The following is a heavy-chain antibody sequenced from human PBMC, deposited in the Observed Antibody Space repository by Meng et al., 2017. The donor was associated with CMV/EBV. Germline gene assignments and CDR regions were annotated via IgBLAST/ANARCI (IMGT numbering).Heavy chain of an antibody. CDR1: GGSFSGYY. V-gene: IGHV4-34*01. J-gene: IGHJ5*02. CDR3: ARRRGVQTKGGRFDP. CDR2: INHSGST. D-gene: IGHD3-3*01. Sequence: LHKGGASLLTLPETLSVTCAVYGGSFSGYYWSWIRQPPGKGLEWIGEINHSGSTNYNPSLKSRVTISVDTSKNQFSLKLSSVTAADTAVYYCARRRGVQTKGGRFDPWGQGTLVTVSS.